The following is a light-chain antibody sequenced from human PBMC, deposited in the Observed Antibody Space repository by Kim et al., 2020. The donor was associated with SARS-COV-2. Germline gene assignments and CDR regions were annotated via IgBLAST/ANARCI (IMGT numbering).Light chain of an antibody. J-gene: IGLJ1*01. CDR2: EVR. CDR3: GSYAGSNNYV. V-gene: IGLV2-8*01. Sequence: GQAVTITCAGSRSNIGGNDYVSWYQQHPGKAPKLTIYEVRKRPSGVPDRFSGSKSGNTASLTVSGLQAEEEADYYCGSYAGSNNYVFGTGTKVTVL. CDR1: RSNIGGNDY.